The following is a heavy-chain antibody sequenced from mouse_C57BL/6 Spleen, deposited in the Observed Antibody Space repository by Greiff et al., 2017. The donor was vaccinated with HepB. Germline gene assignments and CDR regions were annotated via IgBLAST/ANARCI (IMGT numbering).Heavy chain of an antibody. D-gene: IGHD2-5*01. CDR3: ARGYYSNYYAMDY. J-gene: IGHJ4*01. CDR1: GFTFSDYG. Sequence: EVKLVESGGGLVKPGGSLKLSCAASGFTFSDYGMHWVRQAPEKGLEWVAYISSGSSTIYYADTVKGRCTISRDNAKNTLFLQMTSLRSEDTAMYYCARGYYSNYYAMDYWGQGTSVTVSS. CDR2: ISSGSSTI. V-gene: IGHV5-17*01.